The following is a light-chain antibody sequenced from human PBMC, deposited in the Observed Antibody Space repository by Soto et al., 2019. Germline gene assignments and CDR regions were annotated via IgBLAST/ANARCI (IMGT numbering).Light chain of an antibody. CDR1: QSVTSF. CDR2: DVS. CDR3: QQRSNWPLT. J-gene: IGKJ4*01. Sequence: EIVLTQSPVTLSLSPGERATLSCRASQSVTSFLAWYQQKPGQGPRLLIYDVSIRATGIPARFSGSGSGTDFPLTISSLEPEDFAVYYCQQRSNWPLTFGGGTKVEIK. V-gene: IGKV3-11*01.